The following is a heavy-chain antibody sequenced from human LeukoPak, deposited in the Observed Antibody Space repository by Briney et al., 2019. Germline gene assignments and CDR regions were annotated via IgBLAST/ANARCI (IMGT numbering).Heavy chain of an antibody. V-gene: IGHV4-39*01. J-gene: IGHJ6*02. D-gene: IGHD3-3*01. CDR3: ARCLNVLRFLEWSPSRCGMDV. CDR2: IYYSGST. CDR1: GGSISSSSYY. Sequence: SETLSLTCTVSGGSISSSSYYWGWIRQPPGKGLEWIGSIYYSGSTYYNPSLKSRVTISVDTSKNQFSLKLSSVTAADTAVYYCARCLNVLRFLEWSPSRCGMDVWGQGTTVTVSS.